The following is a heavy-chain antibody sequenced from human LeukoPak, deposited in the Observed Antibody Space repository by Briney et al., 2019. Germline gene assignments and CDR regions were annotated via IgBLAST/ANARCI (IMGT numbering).Heavy chain of an antibody. CDR1: GFTFSHYG. V-gene: IGHV3-21*01. CDR3: ARVGGNIVTTTEGYFDY. CDR2: ISTSSSYI. Sequence: GGSLRLSCAASGFTFSHYGMNWVRQAPGKGLEWVSSISTSSSYIYYADSVKGRFTISRDNAKNSLYLQMNSLRAEDTAVYYCARVGGNIVTTTEGYFDYWGQGTLVTVSS. D-gene: IGHD5-12*01. J-gene: IGHJ4*02.